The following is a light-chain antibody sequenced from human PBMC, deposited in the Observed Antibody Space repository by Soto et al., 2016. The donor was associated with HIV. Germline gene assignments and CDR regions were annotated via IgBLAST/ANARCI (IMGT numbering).Light chain of an antibody. J-gene: IGKJ2*01. V-gene: IGKV1-12*02. Sequence: DIQMTQSPSSVSASVGDRVTVTCRASQGINRWLAWYQQKPGEAPKLLISATSNLQNGVPSRFSGSGSGTDFTLIISSLQPEDSATYYCQQFGNSPYTFGQGTKLEIK. CDR2: ATS. CDR1: QGINRW. CDR3: QQFGNSPYT.